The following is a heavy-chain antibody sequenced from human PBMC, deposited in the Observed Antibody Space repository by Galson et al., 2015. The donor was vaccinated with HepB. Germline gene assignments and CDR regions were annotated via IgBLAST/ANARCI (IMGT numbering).Heavy chain of an antibody. V-gene: IGHV3-7*01. J-gene: IGHJ4*02. CDR3: GSSLSTSFIDY. CDR2: IKQDGSEK. Sequence: SLRLSCAASGFTFSSYWMTWVRQTPGKGLECVANIKQDGSEKSYVDSVKGRFTISRDNAKNSLYLQMSSLRAEDTAIYYCGSSLSTSFIDYWGQGILVTVSS. CDR1: GFTFSSYW. D-gene: IGHD6-6*01.